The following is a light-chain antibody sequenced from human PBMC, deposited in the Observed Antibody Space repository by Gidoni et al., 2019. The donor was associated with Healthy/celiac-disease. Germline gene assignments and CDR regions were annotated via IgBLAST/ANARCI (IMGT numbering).Light chain of an antibody. V-gene: IGKV3-15*01. CDR1: QSVSSN. CDR2: GES. J-gene: IGKJ1*01. Sequence: EIVMTQSPATLSVSPGETATLSCRASQSVSSNLAWYQQKPGQAPRLLIYGESTRATGIPARFSGSGSGTEFTLTISSLKSEDVAVYYCQQYNNWPYSFGQGTKVEIK. CDR3: QQYNNWPYS.